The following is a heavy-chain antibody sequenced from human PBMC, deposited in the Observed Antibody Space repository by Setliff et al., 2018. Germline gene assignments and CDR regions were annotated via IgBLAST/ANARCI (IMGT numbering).Heavy chain of an antibody. CDR2: IYYRGDT. D-gene: IGHD7-27*01. CDR1: GASLSSGTYY. V-gene: IGHV4-39*01. CDR3: ARYTPKLPELGIYGWFDY. J-gene: IGHJ4*02. Sequence: SETLSLTCTVSGASLSSGTYYWGWIRQPPGKGLEWIGRIYYRGDTYYNASLKGRLTISVDTAQNQFSLRLTSVTAADTAVYYCARYTPKLPELGIYGWFDYWGQGTPVTVSS.